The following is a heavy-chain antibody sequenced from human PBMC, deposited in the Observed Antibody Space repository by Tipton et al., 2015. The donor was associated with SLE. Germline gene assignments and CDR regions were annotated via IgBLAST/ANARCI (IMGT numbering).Heavy chain of an antibody. CDR3: ARDPIGDDAFDI. CDR1: GFIFSSYE. D-gene: IGHD3-10*01. V-gene: IGHV3-48*03. CDR2: ITTSGSTI. Sequence: GSLRLSCGASGFIFSSYEMNWVRQAPGKGLEWVSYITTSGSTIYYADSVKGRFTISRDNAKDSLYLQMNGLRAEDTAVYYCARDPIGDDAFDIWGQGTVVTVSS. J-gene: IGHJ3*02.